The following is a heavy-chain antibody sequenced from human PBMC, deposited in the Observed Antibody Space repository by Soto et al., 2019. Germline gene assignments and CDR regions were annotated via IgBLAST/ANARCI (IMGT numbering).Heavy chain of an antibody. CDR3: AKGYCSSTSCSNKYYYGMDV. Sequence: GGSLRLSCAASGFTFSSYAMSWVRQAPGKGLEWVSAISGSGGSTYYADSVKGRFTISRDNSKNTLYLQMNSLRAEDTAVYYCAKGYCSSTSCSNKYYYGMDVWGQGTTVTVSS. D-gene: IGHD2-2*01. CDR2: ISGSGGST. V-gene: IGHV3-23*01. CDR1: GFTFSSYA. J-gene: IGHJ6*02.